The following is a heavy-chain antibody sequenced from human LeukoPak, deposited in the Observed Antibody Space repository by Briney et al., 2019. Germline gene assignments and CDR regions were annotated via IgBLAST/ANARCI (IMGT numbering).Heavy chain of an antibody. CDR2: ISYDGSNK. V-gene: IGHV3-30*04. J-gene: IGHJ4*02. CDR3: ARDLQGYCSGGSCYAPGFVDY. D-gene: IGHD2-15*01. Sequence: SGGSLRLSCAASGFTFSSYAMHWVRQAPGKGLEWVAVISYDGSNKYYADSVKGRFTISRGNSKNTLYLQMNSLRAEDTAVYYCARDLQGYCSGGSCYAPGFVDYWGQGTLVTVSS. CDR1: GFTFSSYA.